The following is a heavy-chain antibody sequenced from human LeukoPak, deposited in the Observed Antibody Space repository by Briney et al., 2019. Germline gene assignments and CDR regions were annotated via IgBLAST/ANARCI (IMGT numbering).Heavy chain of an antibody. CDR1: GGSLSGYY. Sequence: PSETLSLTCAVYGGSLSGYYWSWIRQPPGKGLEWIGEINHSGSTNYNPSLKSRVTISVDTSMDQFSLKLSSVTAADTAMYYCTRGNARYYDVLTGYLHWGQGTLVTVSS. CDR3: TRGNARYYDVLTGYLH. CDR2: INHSGST. D-gene: IGHD3-9*01. J-gene: IGHJ4*02. V-gene: IGHV4-34*01.